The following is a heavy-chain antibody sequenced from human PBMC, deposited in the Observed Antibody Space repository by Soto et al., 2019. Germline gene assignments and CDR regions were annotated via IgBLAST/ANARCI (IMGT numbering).Heavy chain of an antibody. CDR3: ARPNGTSPEGWYYSGMDV. V-gene: IGHV1-69*12. CDR1: GGTFSSYA. CDR2: IISIFGTA. Sequence: QVQLVQSGAEVTKPGSSVKVSCQASGGTFSSYAISCVRQDPGQVLEWMGGIISIFGTADYAQKFQGRVTITADESTSKANSELSSSTSEDTAVYYCARPNGTSPEGWYYSGMDVWGQGPTVTVS. J-gene: IGHJ6*02. D-gene: IGHD2-8*01.